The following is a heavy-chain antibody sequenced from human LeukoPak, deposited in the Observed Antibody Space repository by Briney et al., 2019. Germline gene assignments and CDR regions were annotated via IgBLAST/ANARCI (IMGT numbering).Heavy chain of an antibody. CDR3: ARDPPAIVVVSPNFDY. D-gene: IGHD2-2*01. CDR2: ISAYNGNT. V-gene: IGHV1-18*01. J-gene: IGHJ4*02. CDR1: GYTFTSYG. Sequence: ASVKVSCKASGYTFTSYGISWVRQAPGQGLEWMGWISAYNGNTNYAQKLQGRVTMTTDTSTSTAYMELRSLRSDDTAVYYCARDPPAIVVVSPNFDYWGQGTLVTVSS.